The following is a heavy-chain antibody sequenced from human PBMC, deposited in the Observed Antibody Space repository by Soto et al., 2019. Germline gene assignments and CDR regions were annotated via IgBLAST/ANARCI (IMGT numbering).Heavy chain of an antibody. CDR2: LYYSGST. Sequence: QLQLQESGPGLVKPSETLSLTCTVSGGSISSSSYYWGWIRQPPGKGLEWIGSLYYSGSTHYHPSLKSRVTISVDTSKTQMSLELSSVTDSDTAVYYCARQIAGVYSCGRGYNWFDPWCQGTLVTVSS. D-gene: IGHD5-18*01. CDR3: ARQIAGVYSCGRGYNWFDP. J-gene: IGHJ5*02. V-gene: IGHV4-39*01. CDR1: GGSISSSSYY.